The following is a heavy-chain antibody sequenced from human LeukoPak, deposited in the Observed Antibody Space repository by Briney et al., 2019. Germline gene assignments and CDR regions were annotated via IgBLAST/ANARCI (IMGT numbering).Heavy chain of an antibody. CDR1: GFTFSSYS. D-gene: IGHD1-26*01. J-gene: IGHJ4*02. Sequence: GGSLRLSCAASGFTFSSYSMNWVRQAPGKGLEWVSSISSSSSYIYYADSVKGRFTISRDNAKNSLYLQMNSLRAEDTALYYCARDGSYEGYFDYWGQGTLVTVSS. V-gene: IGHV3-21*04. CDR2: ISSSSSYI. CDR3: ARDGSYEGYFDY.